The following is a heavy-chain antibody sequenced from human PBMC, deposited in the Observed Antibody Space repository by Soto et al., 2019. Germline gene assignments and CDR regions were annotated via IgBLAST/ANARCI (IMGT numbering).Heavy chain of an antibody. CDR3: ASLRGSYDYYGMDV. CDR1: GGPFSGYY. J-gene: IGHJ6*02. V-gene: IGHV4-34*01. D-gene: IGHD1-26*01. CDR2: INHSGST. Sequence: PSETLSLNCAVYGGPFSGYYWSWIRQPPGKGLEWIGEINHSGSTNYNPSLKSRVTISVDTSKNQFSLKLSSVTAADTAVYYCASLRGSYDYYGMDVWGQGTTVTVSS.